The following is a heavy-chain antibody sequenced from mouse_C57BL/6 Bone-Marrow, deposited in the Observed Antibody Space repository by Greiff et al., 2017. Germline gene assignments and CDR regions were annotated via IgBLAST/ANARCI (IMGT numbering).Heavy chain of an antibody. CDR1: GYSITSGYY. CDR2: ISYDGSN. Sequence: EVKLLESGPGLVKPSQSLSLTCSVTGYSITSGYYWNWIRQFPGNKLEWMGYISYDGSNNYNPSLKNRISITRDTSKNQFFLKLNSVTTEDTATYYCARLYYYAMDYWGQGTSVTVSS. J-gene: IGHJ4*01. CDR3: ARLYYYAMDY. V-gene: IGHV3-6*01.